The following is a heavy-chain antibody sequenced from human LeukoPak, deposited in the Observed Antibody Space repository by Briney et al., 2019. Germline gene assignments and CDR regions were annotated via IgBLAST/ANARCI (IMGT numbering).Heavy chain of an antibody. J-gene: IGHJ4*02. D-gene: IGHD6-13*01. CDR2: IDPSDSYT. Sequence: NRGESLKISCKGSGYSFTSYWISWVRQMPGKGPEWMGRIDPSDSYTNYSPSFQGHVTISADKSISTAYLQWSSLKASDTAMYYCARRTFSSAAPVGDYWGQGTLVTVSS. CDR3: ARRTFSSAAPVGDY. V-gene: IGHV5-10-1*01. CDR1: GYSFTSYW.